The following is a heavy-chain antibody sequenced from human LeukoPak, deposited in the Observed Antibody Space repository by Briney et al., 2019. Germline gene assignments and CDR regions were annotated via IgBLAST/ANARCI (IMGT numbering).Heavy chain of an antibody. Sequence: SVKVSCKASGYTFTSYGISWVRQAPGQGLEWVGVIIPIFNEPYYAQKLQGRVTITADRSTSTVSMELRSLTSEDTAMYYCARGHGDILSAFAYWGQGTVVTVSS. J-gene: IGHJ4*02. D-gene: IGHD3-9*01. CDR3: ARGHGDILSAFAY. CDR2: IIPIFNEP. V-gene: IGHV1-69*06. CDR1: GYTFTSYG.